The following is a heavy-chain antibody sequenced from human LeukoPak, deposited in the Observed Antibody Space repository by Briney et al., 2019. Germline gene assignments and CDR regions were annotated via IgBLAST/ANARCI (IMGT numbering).Heavy chain of an antibody. D-gene: IGHD3-22*01. CDR1: GYSISSGYY. Sequence: SETLSLTCTVSGYSISSGYYWGWIRQPPGKGLEWIGSIYHSGSTYYNPSLKSRVTISVDTSKNQFSLKLSSVTAADTAVYYCARDPQGYYDRKFDYWGQGTLVTVSS. V-gene: IGHV4-38-2*02. CDR2: IYHSGST. J-gene: IGHJ4*02. CDR3: ARDPQGYYDRKFDY.